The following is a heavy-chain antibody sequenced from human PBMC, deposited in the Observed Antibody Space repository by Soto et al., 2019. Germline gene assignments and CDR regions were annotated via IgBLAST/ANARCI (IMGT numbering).Heavy chain of an antibody. CDR2: INPGSRNT. CDR3: ARGAGRPNRFDR. Sequence: QVQLAQSGAEVQKPGASVKVSCKASGYTFTTCPIHWVRQAPGQRHEWMARINPGSRNTKYSQKYQGRVTIVMNTSATTAYMAVSSLRFEDSAVEYCARGAGRPNRFDRRGQGTLVAVFS. J-gene: IGHJ5*02. D-gene: IGHD6-19*01. CDR1: GYTFTTCP. V-gene: IGHV1-3*01.